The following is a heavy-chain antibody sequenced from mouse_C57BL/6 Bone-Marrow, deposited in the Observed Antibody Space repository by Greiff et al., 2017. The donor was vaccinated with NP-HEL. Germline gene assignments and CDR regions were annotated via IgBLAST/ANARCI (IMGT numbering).Heavy chain of an antibody. J-gene: IGHJ4*01. D-gene: IGHD2-4*01. CDR3: TREGDYDDGYAMDY. V-gene: IGHV5-9-1*02. CDR1: GFTFSSYA. Sequence: EVQRVESGEGLVKPGGSLKLSCAASGFTFSSYAMSWVRQTPEKRLEWVAYISSGGDYIYYADTVKGRFTISRDNARNTLYLQMSSLKSEDTAMYYCTREGDYDDGYAMDYWGQGTSVTVSS. CDR2: ISSGGDYI.